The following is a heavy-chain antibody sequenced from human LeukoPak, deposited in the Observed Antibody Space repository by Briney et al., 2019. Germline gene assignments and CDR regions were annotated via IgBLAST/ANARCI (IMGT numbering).Heavy chain of an antibody. Sequence: PGGSLRLSCAASGFTFSSYAMHWVRQAPGKGLEWVAVISYDGSNKYYADSVKGRFTISRDNAKNSLYLQMNSLRAEDTAVYYCARDRMTTVTHWYFDLWGRGTLVTVSS. J-gene: IGHJ2*01. D-gene: IGHD4-17*01. CDR2: ISYDGSNK. CDR1: GFTFSSYA. V-gene: IGHV3-30*04. CDR3: ARDRMTTVTHWYFDL.